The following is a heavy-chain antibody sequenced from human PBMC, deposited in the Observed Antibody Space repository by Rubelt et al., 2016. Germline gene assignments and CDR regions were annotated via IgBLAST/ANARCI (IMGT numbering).Heavy chain of an antibody. CDR3: ARHAGDGGNSEDWFDP. CDR2: IDPSDSYT. D-gene: IGHD4-23*01. Sequence: EVQLVQSGAEVKKPGESLRISCKGSGYSFTSYWISWVRQMPGKGLEWMGRIDPSDSYTNYSPSFQGPVTISPDKSISTAYLQWSRLKASETAMYYCARHAGDGGNSEDWFDPWGQGTLVTVSS. J-gene: IGHJ5*02. CDR1: GYSFTSYW. V-gene: IGHV5-10-1*01.